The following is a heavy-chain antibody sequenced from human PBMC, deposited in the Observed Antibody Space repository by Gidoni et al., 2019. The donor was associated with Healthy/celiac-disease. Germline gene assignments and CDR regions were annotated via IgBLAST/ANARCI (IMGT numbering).Heavy chain of an antibody. CDR2: IYYSGST. V-gene: IGHV4-59*01. CDR3: ARYDSSGYFRFDP. Sequence: QVQLQESGPGLVKPSETLSLTCPVSGGSLSSYYWSWIRQPPGKGLDWIGYIYYSGSTNYNPALKSRVTISVDTAKNQFTLKLSSVTAADTAVYYCARYDSSGYFRFDPWGQGTLVTVSS. D-gene: IGHD3-22*01. J-gene: IGHJ5*02. CDR1: GGSLSSYY.